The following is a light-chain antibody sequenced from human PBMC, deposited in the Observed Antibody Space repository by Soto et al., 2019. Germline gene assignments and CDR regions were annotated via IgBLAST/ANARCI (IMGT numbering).Light chain of an antibody. CDR1: QSVSSSY. Sequence: EIVLTQSPGTLSFSPGERATLSCRARQSVSSSYLAWYQQKPGQAPRLLIYGASSRATGIPDRFSGSESGTDFTLPISRLEPEDFAVYYCQQYGSSPPYTFGQGTQLESK. J-gene: IGKJ2*01. CDR2: GAS. V-gene: IGKV3-20*01. CDR3: QQYGSSPPYT.